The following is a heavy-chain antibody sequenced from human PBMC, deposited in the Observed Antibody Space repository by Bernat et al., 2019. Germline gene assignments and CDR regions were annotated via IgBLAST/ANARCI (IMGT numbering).Heavy chain of an antibody. CDR3: RGGLTRMSCTNYLRFDY. CDR2: IYWDDDK. J-gene: IGHJ4*01. V-gene: IGHV2-5*02. D-gene: IGHD1-7*01. CDR1: GFSLSTRGVG. Sequence: QITLKESGPTVVKPTQTLTLTCTFSGFSLSTRGVGVGWIRQPPGKALEWLALIYWDDDKRYSPSLKSRLTITKYTSTNRVVLNVTNMDPAHTARCYYRGGLTRMSCTNYLRFDYWGQGTLVAVSS.